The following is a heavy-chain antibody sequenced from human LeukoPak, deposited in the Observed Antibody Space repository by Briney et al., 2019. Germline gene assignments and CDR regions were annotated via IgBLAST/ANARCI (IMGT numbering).Heavy chain of an antibody. CDR3: ARVGGRSSIGGAY. J-gene: IGHJ4*02. V-gene: IGHV3-74*01. CDR1: GFSFSRYW. CDR2: IKSDGSTT. D-gene: IGHD3-10*01. Sequence: GGALRLSCAASGFSFSRYWMHWVRQAPGTGLVWVSRIKSDGSTTNYVDFVQGRLIIPRDNAKNTLYLQMNSLRADDTALYYCARVGGRSSIGGAYWGQGTLVTVSS.